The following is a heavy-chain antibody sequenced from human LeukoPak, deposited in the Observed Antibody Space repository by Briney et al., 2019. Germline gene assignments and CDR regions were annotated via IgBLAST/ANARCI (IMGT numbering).Heavy chain of an antibody. Sequence: SSVNVSCKASGGTFSSYAISWVQQAPAQGLEWMGGIIPIFGTPNYAQNFQGRVTITANESTSTAYMDLSSLTSEDTAVYYCATGKVQRLYYELSDWFDPWGQGTLVTVSS. CDR1: GGTFSSYA. CDR2: IIPIFGTP. V-gene: IGHV1-69*13. CDR3: ATGKVQRLYYELSDWFDP. D-gene: IGHD3-22*01. J-gene: IGHJ5*02.